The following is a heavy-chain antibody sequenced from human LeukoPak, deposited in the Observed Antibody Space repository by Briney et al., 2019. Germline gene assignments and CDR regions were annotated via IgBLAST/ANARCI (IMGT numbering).Heavy chain of an antibody. D-gene: IGHD4-17*01. CDR3: AKNYADYEDVFDY. J-gene: IGHJ4*02. CDR2: ISGSASST. Sequence: GGSLRLSCAASGFTFSNYAMNWVRQAPGKGLEWVSGISGSASSTYYADSMKGRFTIARDNSKNTLYLQMNSLRAEDTAVYYCAKNYADYEDVFDYWGQGTLVTVSS. CDR1: GFTFSNYA. V-gene: IGHV3-23*01.